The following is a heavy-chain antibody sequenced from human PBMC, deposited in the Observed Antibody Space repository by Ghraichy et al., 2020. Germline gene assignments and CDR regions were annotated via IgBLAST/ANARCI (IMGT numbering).Heavy chain of an antibody. Sequence: SETLSLTCTVSGGSISSYYWSWIRQPPGKGLEWIGYIYYSGSTNYNPSLKSRVTISVDTSKNQFSLKLSSVTAADTAVYYCARDRGYSSGWGYYYYGMDVWGQGTTVTVSS. CDR3: ARDRGYSSGWGYYYYGMDV. J-gene: IGHJ6*02. CDR1: GGSISSYY. D-gene: IGHD6-19*01. CDR2: IYYSGST. V-gene: IGHV4-59*01.